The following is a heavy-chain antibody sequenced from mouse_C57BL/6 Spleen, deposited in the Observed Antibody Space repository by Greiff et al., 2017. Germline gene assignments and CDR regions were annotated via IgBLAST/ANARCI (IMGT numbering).Heavy chain of an antibody. CDR1: GYTFTSYW. J-gene: IGHJ1*03. CDR2: IDPSDSET. D-gene: IGHD2-4*01. CDR3: ARYPDYDRYFEV. Sequence: QVQLQQPGAELVRPGSSVKLSCKASGYTFTSYWMHWVKQRPIQGLEWIGNIDPSDSETHYNQKFKDKATLTVDKSSSTAYMQLSSLTSEDSAVYSCARYPDYDRYFEVRDTGTTVTGSS. V-gene: IGHV1-52*01.